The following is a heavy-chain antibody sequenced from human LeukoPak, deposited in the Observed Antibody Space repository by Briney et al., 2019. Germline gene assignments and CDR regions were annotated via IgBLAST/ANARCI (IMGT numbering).Heavy chain of an antibody. Sequence: PSETLSLTCTVSGGSISTYYWSWIRQPPGKGLEWIGYVYYSGSTNYNPSLESRVTISVDTSKNQFSLMLSSETAADTAVYYCARGGTIKNGMDVWGQGTTVTVSS. CDR1: GGSISTYY. D-gene: IGHD1-14*01. CDR3: ARGGTIKNGMDV. CDR2: VYYSGST. J-gene: IGHJ6*02. V-gene: IGHV4-59*01.